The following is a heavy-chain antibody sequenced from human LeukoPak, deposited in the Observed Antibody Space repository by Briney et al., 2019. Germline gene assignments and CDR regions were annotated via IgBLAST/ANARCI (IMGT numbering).Heavy chain of an antibody. Sequence: ASVKVSCKASGYTFTGYYMHWVRQAPGQGLEWMGWINPNSSATNYAQKFQGRVTMTRDTSITTVYMELSRLTSDDTAVYYCARENYDYVWGSYYAFDIWGQGTMVTVSS. J-gene: IGHJ3*02. CDR2: INPNSSAT. D-gene: IGHD3-16*01. V-gene: IGHV1-2*02. CDR3: ARENYDYVWGSYYAFDI. CDR1: GYTFTGYY.